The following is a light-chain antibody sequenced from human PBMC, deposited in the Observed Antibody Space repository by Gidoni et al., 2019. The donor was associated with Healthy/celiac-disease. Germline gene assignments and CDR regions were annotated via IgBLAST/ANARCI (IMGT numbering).Light chain of an antibody. V-gene: IGLV2-14*01. J-gene: IGLJ2*01. CDR3: SSYTSSIVV. Sequence: QSALTQRATVSGSPRRSSTISCTGTGSDVGGYNYVSWYQQHPGKAPKLMIYEVSNRPSGVSSRFSGAKSGNTASLTISVLQAEDEADYYCSSYTSSIVVFGGWTKLTVL. CDR1: GSDVGGYNY. CDR2: EVS.